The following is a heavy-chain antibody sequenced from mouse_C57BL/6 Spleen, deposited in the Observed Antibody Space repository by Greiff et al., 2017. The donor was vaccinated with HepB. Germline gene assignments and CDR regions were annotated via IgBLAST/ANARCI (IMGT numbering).Heavy chain of an antibody. Sequence: ESGPGLVKPSQSLSLTCSVTGYSITSGYYWNWIRQFPGNKLEWMGYISYDGSNNYNPSLKNRISITRDTSKNQFFLKLNSVTTEDTATYYCAGPTYWGQGTLVTVSA. CDR3: AGPTY. V-gene: IGHV3-6*01. CDR2: ISYDGSN. J-gene: IGHJ3*01. CDR1: GYSITSGYY.